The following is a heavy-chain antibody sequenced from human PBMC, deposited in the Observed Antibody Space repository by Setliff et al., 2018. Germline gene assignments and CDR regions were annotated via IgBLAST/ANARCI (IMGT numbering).Heavy chain of an antibody. J-gene: IGHJ4*02. Sequence: SGPTLVNPTQTLTLTCTFSGFSLSTSGMCVSWIRQPPGKALEWLARIDWDDDKYYSTSLKTRLTISKDTSKNQVVLTMTNMDPVDTATYYCARIRSRNYGSGSYWLDYWGQGTLVTVSS. V-gene: IGHV2-70*11. CDR1: GFSLSTSGMC. CDR2: IDWDDDK. D-gene: IGHD3-10*01. CDR3: ARIRSRNYGSGSYWLDY.